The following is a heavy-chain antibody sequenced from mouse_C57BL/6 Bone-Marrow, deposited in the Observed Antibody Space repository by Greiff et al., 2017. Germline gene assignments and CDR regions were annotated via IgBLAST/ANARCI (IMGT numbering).Heavy chain of an antibody. CDR3: ATYDYGSSYDAY. J-gene: IGHJ3*01. Sequence: QVQLQQPGAELVKPGASVKLSCKASGYTFTSYWMHWVKQRPGQGLEWIGMIHPNSGSTNYNEKFKSKATLTVDKSSSTAYMQLSSLTSEDSAVYYCATYDYGSSYDAYWGQGTLVTVSA. CDR2: IHPNSGST. CDR1: GYTFTSYW. V-gene: IGHV1-64*01. D-gene: IGHD1-1*01.